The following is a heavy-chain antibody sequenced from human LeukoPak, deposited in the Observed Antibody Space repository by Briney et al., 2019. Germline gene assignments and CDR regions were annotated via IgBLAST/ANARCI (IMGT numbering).Heavy chain of an antibody. V-gene: IGHV4-59*01. Sequence: SETLSLTCSVSGGSISGYFWTWIRQSPGKGLEWIGFIHYTGSINYNPSLKSRVTMSVDTSKNQFSLKLTSVTAADSVVYYCARSGWLQFDYFDYWGQGILVTVSS. CDR1: GGSISGYF. D-gene: IGHD5-24*01. J-gene: IGHJ4*02. CDR2: IHYTGSI. CDR3: ARSGWLQFDYFDY.